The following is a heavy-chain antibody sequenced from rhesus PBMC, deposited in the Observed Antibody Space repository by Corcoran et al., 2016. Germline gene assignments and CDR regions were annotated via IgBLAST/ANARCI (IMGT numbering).Heavy chain of an antibody. CDR2: ISNGGGST. Sequence: EVQLVESGGGLAKPGGSLRLSCAASGFTFSDYYLDWVRRSPGKGLGWVSRISNGGGSTWYADYVKGRFTISRENAKNTLYLQMNSLRAEDTAVYYCARDGATPLDYWGQGVLVTVSS. CDR3: ARDGATPLDY. V-gene: IGHV3-178*01. CDR1: GFTFSDYY. D-gene: IGHD3-34*01. J-gene: IGHJ4*01.